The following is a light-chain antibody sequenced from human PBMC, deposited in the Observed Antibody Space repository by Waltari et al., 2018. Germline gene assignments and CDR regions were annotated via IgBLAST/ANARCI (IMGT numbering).Light chain of an antibody. J-gene: IGLJ3*02. CDR1: SGSVSTTSY. CDR3: LLYMGSGIWV. V-gene: IGLV8-61*01. CDR2: KTN. Sequence: QTVVTQEPSLSVSPGGTVTLTCALSSGSVSTTSYASWYQQTPGQAPRTLVYKTNTRSSGVPDRFSGSILGNKAALTITGAQADDESVYYCLLYMGSGIWVFGGGTKLTVL.